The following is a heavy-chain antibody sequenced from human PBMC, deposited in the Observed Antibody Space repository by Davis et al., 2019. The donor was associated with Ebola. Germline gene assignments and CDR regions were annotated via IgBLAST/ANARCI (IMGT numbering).Heavy chain of an antibody. CDR1: GFTVSSNY. Sequence: GESLKISCAASGFTVSSNYMSWVRQAPGKGLEWVSVIYSGGSTYYADSVKGRFTISRDNAKNSLYLQMNSLRADDTVLYYCAKGGARYFYHYYGMDVWGQGTTVTVSS. J-gene: IGHJ6*02. V-gene: IGHV3-53*01. CDR3: AKGGARYFYHYYGMDV. CDR2: IYSGGST. D-gene: IGHD2/OR15-2a*01.